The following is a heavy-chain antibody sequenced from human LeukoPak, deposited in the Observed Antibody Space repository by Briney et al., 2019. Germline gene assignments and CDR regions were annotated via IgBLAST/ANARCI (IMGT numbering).Heavy chain of an antibody. CDR2: IYNSGST. CDR3: ASSPRGTEYFHL. CDR1: GDSVSSYY. Sequence: SETLSLTCTVSGDSVSSYYWSWLRQPPGKGLEGFGYIYNSGSTNYNPPRKGRVTISVDTSKNQFSLKLSAVTAADTAVYHCASSPRGTEYFHLWGQGNLVTVSS. V-gene: IGHV4-59*08. D-gene: IGHD3-10*01. J-gene: IGHJ1*01.